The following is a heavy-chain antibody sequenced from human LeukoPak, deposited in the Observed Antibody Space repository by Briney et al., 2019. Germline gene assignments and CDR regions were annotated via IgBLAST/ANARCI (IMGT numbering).Heavy chain of an antibody. V-gene: IGHV3-48*03. D-gene: IGHD2/OR15-2a*01. CDR3: ATYRQVLLSFES. CDR2: ISSSGSTI. CDR1: GFTFSGYE. J-gene: IGHJ4*02. Sequence: PGGSLRLSCAASGFTFSGYEINWVRQAPGKGLEWVSYISSSGSTIYYADSVKGRFTISRDNAKNSLYLQMNSLRAEDTAIYYCATYRQVLLSFESWGQGTLVTVSS.